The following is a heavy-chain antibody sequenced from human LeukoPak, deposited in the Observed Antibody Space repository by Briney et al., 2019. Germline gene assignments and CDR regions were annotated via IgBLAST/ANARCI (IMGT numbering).Heavy chain of an antibody. Sequence: SETLSLTCAVYGGSFSAYYWSWIRQPPGKGLEWIGEINHSGSTNYNPSLKSRVTISVDTSKNQFSLKLSSVTAADTAVYYCARYGSGSYYFGNYYYGMDVWGQGTTVTVSS. J-gene: IGHJ6*02. CDR2: INHSGST. D-gene: IGHD3-10*01. CDR3: ARYGSGSYYFGNYYYGMDV. CDR1: GGSFSAYY. V-gene: IGHV4-34*01.